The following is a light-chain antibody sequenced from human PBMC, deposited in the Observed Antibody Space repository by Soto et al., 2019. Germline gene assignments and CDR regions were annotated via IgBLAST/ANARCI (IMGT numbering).Light chain of an antibody. CDR3: QQYYDYPPLI. J-gene: IGKJ4*01. V-gene: IGKV3-15*01. Sequence: EIAMTQSPATLSVSPGERATLSCRASRNINRKLAWYQQKPGQAPRLLISGAFTRATGIAARFSGSGSGTEFTLTISSLQSEDFAVYYCQQYYDYPPLIVGGGTKVEIK. CDR2: GAF. CDR1: RNINRK.